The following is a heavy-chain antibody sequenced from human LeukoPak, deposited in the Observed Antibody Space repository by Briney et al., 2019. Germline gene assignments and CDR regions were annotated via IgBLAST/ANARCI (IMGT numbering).Heavy chain of an antibody. V-gene: IGHV1-18*01. CDR1: GYTFTSYG. CDR3: ARVWYYYESSGYYYFDY. D-gene: IGHD3-22*01. Sequence: ASLKVSCKASGYTFTSYGISWVRQAPGQGLEWMGWISANNGNTNYAQMLQGRVTMTTDTSTSTAYMELRSLRSDDTAMYYCARVWYYYESSGYYYFDYWGQGILVTVSS. CDR2: ISANNGNT. J-gene: IGHJ4*02.